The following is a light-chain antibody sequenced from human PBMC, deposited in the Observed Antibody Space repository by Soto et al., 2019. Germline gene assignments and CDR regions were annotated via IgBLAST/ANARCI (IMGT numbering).Light chain of an antibody. CDR1: QSVSSY. Sequence: EIVLTQSPATLSLSPGERATLSCRASQSVSSYLSWSQQKPGQAPRLLIYDASNRSTGIPARFSVSGSGTDFTLTISSLEPEDFAFYYCQQRSNWPPYTFGQGTKLEIK. CDR2: DAS. J-gene: IGKJ2*01. V-gene: IGKV3-11*01. CDR3: QQRSNWPPYT.